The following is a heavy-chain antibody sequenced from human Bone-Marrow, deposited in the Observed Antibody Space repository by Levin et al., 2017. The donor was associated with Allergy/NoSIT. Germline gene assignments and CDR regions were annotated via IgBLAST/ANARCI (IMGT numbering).Heavy chain of an antibody. CDR3: ARAEGYCSGGSCYRYDLDS. CDR1: GFTFSSYS. D-gene: IGHD2-15*01. Sequence: GGSLRLSCAASGFTFSSYSMNWVRQAPGKGLEWVSSISSSSSYIYYADSVKGRFTISRDNAKNSLYLQMNSMRAEDTAGYYCARAEGYCSGGSCYRYDLDSWGQGTMVTVSS. V-gene: IGHV3-21*01. J-gene: IGHJ3*02. CDR2: ISSSSSYI.